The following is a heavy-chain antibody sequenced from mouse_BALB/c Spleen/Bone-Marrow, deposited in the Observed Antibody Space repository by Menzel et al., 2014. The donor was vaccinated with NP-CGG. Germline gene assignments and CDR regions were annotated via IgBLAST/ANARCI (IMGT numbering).Heavy chain of an antibody. CDR2: ISSGGTI. D-gene: IGHD1-1*01. CDR1: GFTFSGYA. V-gene: IGHV5-6-5*01. Sequence: DVKLVESGGGLVKPGGSLKLSCAASGFTFSGYAMSWVRQTPEKRLEWVASISSGGTIYYPDSVKGRFTISRDNARNILYLQMSSLRSEDTAMYYCAGITTVDYWGQGTSVTVSS. CDR3: AGITTVDY. J-gene: IGHJ4*01.